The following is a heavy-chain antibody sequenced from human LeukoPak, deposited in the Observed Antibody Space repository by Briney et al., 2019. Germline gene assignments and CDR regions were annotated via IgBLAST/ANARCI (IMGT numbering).Heavy chain of an antibody. Sequence: SVKVSCKASGGTFSSYAISWVRQAPGQGLEWMGRIIPIFGIANYAQKFQGRVTITADKSTSTAYMELSRLRSEDTAVYYCARGGRDYGDYDNWFDPWGQGTLVTVSS. J-gene: IGHJ5*02. D-gene: IGHD4-17*01. V-gene: IGHV1-69*04. CDR3: ARGGRDYGDYDNWFDP. CDR1: GGTFSSYA. CDR2: IIPIFGIA.